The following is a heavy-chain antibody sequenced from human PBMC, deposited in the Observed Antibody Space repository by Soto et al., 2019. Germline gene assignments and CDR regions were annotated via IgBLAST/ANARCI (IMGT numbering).Heavy chain of an antibody. J-gene: IGHJ4*02. CDR2: IYYSGST. CDR1: GGSISSYY. CDR3: AREKRIQLWLRVPWFDY. V-gene: IGHV4-59*12. Sequence: ETLSLTCTVSGGSISSYYWSWIRQPPGKGLEWIGYIYYSGSTNYNPSLKSRVTISVDTSKNQFSLKLSSVTAADTAVYYCAREKRIQLWLRVPWFDYWGQGTLVTVSS. D-gene: IGHD5-18*01.